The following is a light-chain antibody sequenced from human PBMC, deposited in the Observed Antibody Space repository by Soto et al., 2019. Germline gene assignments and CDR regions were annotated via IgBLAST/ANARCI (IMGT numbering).Light chain of an antibody. Sequence: DIQMTQSPTSLTASVGDSVTITCQASHDITNYLNWYQHKPGKAPKLLIYDASNVEPGVPSRFSGRGSGIDFTFTISSLQPEDTATYYCQQYEYIPPTFAQGTRLEIK. CDR3: QQYEYIPPT. J-gene: IGKJ5*01. CDR1: HDITNY. CDR2: DAS. V-gene: IGKV1-33*01.